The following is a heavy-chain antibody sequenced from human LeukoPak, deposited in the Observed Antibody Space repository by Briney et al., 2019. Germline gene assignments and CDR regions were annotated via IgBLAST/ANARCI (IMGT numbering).Heavy chain of an antibody. CDR3: AGDRGTRYCFDP. CDR1: GGTFSSYA. D-gene: IGHD3-16*01. CDR2: IIPIFGTA. J-gene: IGHJ5*02. Sequence: SVKVSCKPSGGTFSSYAISWVRHAPGQGLEWMGGIIPIFGTANYAQKFQGRATITADKSTSPAYMELSSLRSAQPAVNSWAGDRGTRYCFDPWGQGTLVPVPS. V-gene: IGHV1-69*06.